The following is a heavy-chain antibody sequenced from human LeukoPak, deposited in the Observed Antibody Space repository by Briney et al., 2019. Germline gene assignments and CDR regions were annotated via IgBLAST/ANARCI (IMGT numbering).Heavy chain of an antibody. CDR2: IYYSGST. V-gene: IGHV4-39*01. CDR1: GGSISSSSYY. Sequence: KTSETLSLTRTVSGGSISSSSYYWGWIRQPPGKGLEWIGSIYYSGSTYYNPSLKSRVTISVDTSKNQFSLKLSSVTAADTAVYYCARLGMVAQDDAFDIWGQGTMVTVSS. CDR3: ARLGMVAQDDAFDI. J-gene: IGHJ3*02. D-gene: IGHD5-12*01.